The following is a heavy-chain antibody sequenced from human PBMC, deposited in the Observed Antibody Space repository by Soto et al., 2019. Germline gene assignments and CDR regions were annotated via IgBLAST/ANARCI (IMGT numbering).Heavy chain of an antibody. CDR1: GYTFTSYY. D-gene: IGHD1-26*01. CDR2: INPSGGST. J-gene: IGHJ4*02. V-gene: IGHV1-46*01. Sequence: GASVKVSCKASGYTFTSYYMHWVRQAPGQGLEWMGIINPSGGSTSYAQKFQGRVTMTRDTSTSTVYMELSSLRSEDTAVYDCASGIVGATGFDYWGQGTLVTVSS. CDR3: ASGIVGATGFDY.